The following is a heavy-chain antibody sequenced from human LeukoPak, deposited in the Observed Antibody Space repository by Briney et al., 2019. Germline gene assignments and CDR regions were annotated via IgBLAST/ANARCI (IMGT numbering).Heavy chain of an antibody. CDR2: VFNNGGT. J-gene: IGHJ4*02. D-gene: IGHD5-12*01. Sequence: PSETLSLTCSVSGGSIGSYHWNWIRQPSGEGLEWIGIVFNNGGTKHNPSLKSRVAISVDTSKNQFALKLSSVTAADTAVYYCVASYGGYVLDYWGQGALVIVSS. V-gene: IGHV4-59*01. CDR1: GGSIGSYH. CDR3: VASYGGYVLDY.